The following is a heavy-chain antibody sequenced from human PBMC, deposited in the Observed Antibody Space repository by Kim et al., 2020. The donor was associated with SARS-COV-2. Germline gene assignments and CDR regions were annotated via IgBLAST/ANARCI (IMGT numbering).Heavy chain of an antibody. D-gene: IGHD3-10*01. J-gene: IGHJ4*02. CDR2: INTNTGNP. Sequence: ASVKVSCKASGYTFTRYAMSWVRQAPGQGLEWMGWINTNTGNPTYAQGFTGRFVFSLDTSVSTAYLQISSLKAEDTAVYYCAKAGALGHYDYWGQGTLVTVSS. CDR3: AKAGALGHYDY. V-gene: IGHV7-4-1*02. CDR1: GYTFTRYA.